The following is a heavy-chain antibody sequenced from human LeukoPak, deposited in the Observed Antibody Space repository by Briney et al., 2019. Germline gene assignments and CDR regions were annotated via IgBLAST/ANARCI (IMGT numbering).Heavy chain of an antibody. CDR2: IYYSGST. CDR1: GGSISSGSYY. CDR3: ARDGQGSMIGDY. Sequence: SETLSLTCIVSGGSISSGSYYWGWIRQPPGKGLEWIGSIYYSGSTYYNPSLKSRVTISVDTSKNQFSLKLSSVTAADTAVYYCARDGQGSMIGDYWGQGTLVTVSS. V-gene: IGHV4-39*07. J-gene: IGHJ4*02. D-gene: IGHD3-22*01.